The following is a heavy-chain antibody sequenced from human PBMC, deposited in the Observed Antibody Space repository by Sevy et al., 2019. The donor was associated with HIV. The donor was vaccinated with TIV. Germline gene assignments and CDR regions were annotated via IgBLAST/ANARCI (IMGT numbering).Heavy chain of an antibody. J-gene: IGHJ3*01. CDR3: ARVYHSPKGYHHDAFDF. D-gene: IGHD5-18*01. CDR2: ISYDGSEI. Sequence: GGSLRLSCAASGFGFSSYGMHWVRQAPGKNLAWVAFISYDGSEIDYTGSVKGRFTISRDDSKNTLYLQMNSLRSDDTALYYCARVYHSPKGYHHDAFDFWGQGTMVTVSS. CDR1: GFGFSSYG. V-gene: IGHV3-30*03.